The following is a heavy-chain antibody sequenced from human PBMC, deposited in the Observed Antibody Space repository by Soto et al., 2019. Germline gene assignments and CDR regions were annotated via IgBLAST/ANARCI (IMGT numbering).Heavy chain of an antibody. D-gene: IGHD3-10*01. CDR2: INPIVSMS. Sequence: QVQLVQSWTEVKKPGSSVKVSCKASGDTFSFYTINWVRQAPGLGLEWVGRINPIVSMSNYAQKFQGRVSMTADKSTSTAYMELRSLRSDDTAMYFCAASYGSGYRAFDYWGQGALVTVSS. CDR3: AASYGSGYRAFDY. V-gene: IGHV1-69*02. J-gene: IGHJ4*02. CDR1: GDTFSFYT.